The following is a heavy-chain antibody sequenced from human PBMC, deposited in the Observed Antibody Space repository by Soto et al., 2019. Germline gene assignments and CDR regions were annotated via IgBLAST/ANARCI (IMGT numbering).Heavy chain of an antibody. J-gene: IGHJ6*02. Sequence: QVQLVQSGAEVKKPGSSVKVSCKTSRDTFNKYAFNWVRQAPGQGLEWMGWIIPIFSSRNYAETFQGRVTITADYSTSTAYMELRSLRFEDTAVYYCARGETYLGVWGQGTTVTVSS. CDR1: RDTFNKYA. CDR3: ARGETYLGV. CDR2: IIPIFSSR. D-gene: IGHD3-16*01. V-gene: IGHV1-69*01.